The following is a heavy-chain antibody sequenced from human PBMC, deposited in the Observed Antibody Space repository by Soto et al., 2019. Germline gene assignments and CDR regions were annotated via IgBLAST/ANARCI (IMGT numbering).Heavy chain of an antibody. CDR3: AAAAGTLEGIGY. CDR2: IYYSGST. Sequence: SETLSLTCTVSGGSVSSGSYYWSLIRQPPGKGLEWIGYIYYSGSTNYNPSLKSRVTISVDTSKNQFSLKLSSVTAADTAVYYCAAAAGTLEGIGYWGQGTLVTVSS. V-gene: IGHV4-61*01. CDR1: GGSVSSGSYY. D-gene: IGHD6-13*01. J-gene: IGHJ4*02.